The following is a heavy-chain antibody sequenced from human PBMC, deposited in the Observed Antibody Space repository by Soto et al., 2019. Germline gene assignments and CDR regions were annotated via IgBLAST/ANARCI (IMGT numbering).Heavy chain of an antibody. CDR2: ISGNGVSI. D-gene: IGHD2-15*01. CDR3: AKSVSPSGGARDY. J-gene: IGHJ4*02. CDR1: GFSFSSYA. Sequence: EVQLLESGGGLVQPGGSLRLSCAASGFSFSSYAMGWVRQAPGKGLEWVSGISGNGVSIYYVDSVKGWFTISRDNSKNTLFLQMNSLRAEDTAVYYCAKSVSPSGGARDYWGQGTLVTVSS. V-gene: IGHV3-23*01.